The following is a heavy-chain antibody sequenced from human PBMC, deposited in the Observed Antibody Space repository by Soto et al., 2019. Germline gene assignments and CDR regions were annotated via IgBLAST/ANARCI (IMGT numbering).Heavy chain of an antibody. CDR2: SYSTGGT. CDR3: ARDREPDGIWTFDS. V-gene: IGHV3-23*01. Sequence: PGGSLRLSCAASGFTLGKYTMGWVRQAPGKGLEWVAESYSTGGTEYADSVKGRFTISRDNPKNTLFLQMNSLGVEDTALYYCARDREPDGIWTFDSWGQGTLVTVSS. CDR1: GFTLGKYT. J-gene: IGHJ4*02. D-gene: IGHD3-9*01.